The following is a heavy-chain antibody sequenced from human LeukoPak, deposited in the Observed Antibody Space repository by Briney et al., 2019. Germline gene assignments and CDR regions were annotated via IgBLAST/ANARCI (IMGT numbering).Heavy chain of an antibody. CDR2: IKHDGSEK. CDR1: KFTFSDYW. CDR3: ARVWSGSEIFSSDYYYYMDV. D-gene: IGHD3-3*01. V-gene: IGHV3-7*01. J-gene: IGHJ6*03. Sequence: GGSLRLSCVASKFTFSDYWMTWVRQAPGEGLQWVANIKHDGSEKYYVDSVKGRFTISRDNAKNSLYLQMASLRADDSAVYYCARVWSGSEIFSSDYYYYMDVWGKGATVTVSS.